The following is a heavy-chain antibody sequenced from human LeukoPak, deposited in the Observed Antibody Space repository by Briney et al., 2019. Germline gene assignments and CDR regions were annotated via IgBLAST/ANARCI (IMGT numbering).Heavy chain of an antibody. J-gene: IGHJ3*02. CDR2: IYTSGST. CDR1: GFTFSSYS. V-gene: IGHV4-4*07. CDR3: ARDPRVDAFDI. Sequence: PGGSLRLSCAASGFTFSSYSMNWVRQAPGKGLEWIGRIYTSGSTNYNPSLKSRVTMSVDTSKNQFSLKLSSVTAADTAVYYCARDPRVDAFDIWGQGTMVTVSS.